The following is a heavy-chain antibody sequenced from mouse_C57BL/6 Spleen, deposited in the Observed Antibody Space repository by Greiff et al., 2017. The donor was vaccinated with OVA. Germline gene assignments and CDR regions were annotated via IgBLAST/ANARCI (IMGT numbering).Heavy chain of an antibody. CDR1: GYTFTSYW. CDR3: ARERYFYAMDY. CDR2: IDPSDSET. V-gene: IGHV1-52*01. J-gene: IGHJ4*01. Sequence: QVQLQQPGAELVRPGSSVKLSCKASGYTFTSYWMHWVKQRPIQGLEWIGNIDPSDSETHYNQKFKDKATLTVDKSSSTAYMQLSSLTSEDSAVYYCARERYFYAMDYWGQGTSVTVSS.